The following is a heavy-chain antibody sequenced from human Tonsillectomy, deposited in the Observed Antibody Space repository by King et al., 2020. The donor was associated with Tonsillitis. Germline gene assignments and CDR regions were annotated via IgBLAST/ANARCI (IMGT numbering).Heavy chain of an antibody. CDR2: IIPIFGTA. Sequence: VQLVQSGAEVKKPGSSVKVSCKASGGTFSSYAISWVRQAPGQGLEWMGGIIPIFGTANYAQKFQGRVTITADESTSTAYMELSSLRSEDTAVYYCARSSSGEIFGVVTSSFDYGGQGTLVTVSS. D-gene: IGHD3-3*01. J-gene: IGHJ4*02. CDR3: ARSSSGEIFGVVTSSFDY. CDR1: GGTFSSYA. V-gene: IGHV1-69*12.